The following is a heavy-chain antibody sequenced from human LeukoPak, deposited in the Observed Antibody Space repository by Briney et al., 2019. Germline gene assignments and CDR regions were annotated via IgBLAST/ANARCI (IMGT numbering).Heavy chain of an antibody. D-gene: IGHD4-17*01. CDR1: GFTFSSYW. Sequence: GSLRLSCPAYGFTFSSYWMRWVSQAPGKGLEWVDNIKQDGREKYYVNSVKGRFTICRDNAKNSMYLQINRLRAEDTAVNFCAFSGDYGPFDYWGQGTLVTVS. J-gene: IGHJ4*02. V-gene: IGHV3-7*01. CDR2: IKQDGREK. CDR3: AFSGDYGPFDY.